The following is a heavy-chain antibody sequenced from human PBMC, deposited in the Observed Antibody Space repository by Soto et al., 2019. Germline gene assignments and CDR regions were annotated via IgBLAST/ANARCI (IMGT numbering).Heavy chain of an antibody. V-gene: IGHV1-8*01. D-gene: IGHD3-10*01. CDR1: GYTFTSYD. Sequence: ASVKVSCKASGYTFTSYDINWVRQATGQGLEWMGWMNPNSGNTGYAQKFQGRVTMTRNTSISTAYMELSSLRSEDTAVYYCARVGGLLWFGELLANWFDPWGQGTLLTVSS. CDR2: MNPNSGNT. J-gene: IGHJ5*02. CDR3: ARVGGLLWFGELLANWFDP.